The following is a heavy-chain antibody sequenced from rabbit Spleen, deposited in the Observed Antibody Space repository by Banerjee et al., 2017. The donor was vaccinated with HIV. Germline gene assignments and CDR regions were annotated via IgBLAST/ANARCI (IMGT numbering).Heavy chain of an antibody. CDR1: GFSFSNKAV. J-gene: IGHJ3*01. CDR3: ARDLPGIIGWNFAW. D-gene: IGHD1-1*01. V-gene: IGHV1S45*01. Sequence: QEQLVESGGGLVKPEGSLKLSCTASGFSFSNKAVMCWVRQAPGKGLEWIACINAVTGKAVYATWAKGRFTFSKTSSTTVTLQMTSLTAADTATYFCARDLPGIIGWNFAWWGQGTLVTVS. CDR2: INAVTGKA.